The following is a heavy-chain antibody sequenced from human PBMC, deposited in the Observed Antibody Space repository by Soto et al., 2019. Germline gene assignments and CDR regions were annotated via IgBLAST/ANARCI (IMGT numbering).Heavy chain of an antibody. V-gene: IGHV1-46*01. Sequence: KRGASVKVSCKASGYTFTSYDINWVRQAPGQGLEWMGVIDPSGGSTSYAQRFQGRVTMTRDTSTSIVYMELSSLRSEDTAVYYCARDESYSSGSIVGLWGQGTLVTVSS. D-gene: IGHD6-19*01. J-gene: IGHJ4*02. CDR1: GYTFTSYD. CDR3: ARDESYSSGSIVGL. CDR2: IDPSGGST.